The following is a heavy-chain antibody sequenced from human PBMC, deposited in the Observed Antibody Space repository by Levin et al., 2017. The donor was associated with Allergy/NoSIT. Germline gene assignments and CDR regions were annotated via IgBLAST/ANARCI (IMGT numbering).Heavy chain of an antibody. V-gene: IGHV3-11*01. CDR2: ISGTGSNM. CDR3: AKDLNGFAGAFEI. Sequence: GGSLRLSCAASGFTFSDYYMSWIRQAPGKGLEWLSYISGTGSNMWYGDSVEGRFTVSRDNAKNSMSLQLNSLRAEDTAIYYCAKDLNGFAGAFEIWGQGTVVTVSS. J-gene: IGHJ3*02. D-gene: IGHD1-1*01. CDR1: GFTFSDYY.